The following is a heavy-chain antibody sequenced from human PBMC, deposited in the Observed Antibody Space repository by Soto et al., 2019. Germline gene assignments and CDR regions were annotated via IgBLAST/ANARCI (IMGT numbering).Heavy chain of an antibody. CDR1: GGSISSYY. D-gene: IGHD7-27*01. Sequence: QVQLQESGPGLVKPSETLSLTCTVSGGSISSYYWRWIRQPPGKGLEWIGYIYYSGSTNYNPSLKSRVTISVDTSKNQFSLKLSSVTAADTAVYYCARRWGRTFDSWGQGTLVTVSS. CDR3: ARRWGRTFDS. CDR2: IYYSGST. V-gene: IGHV4-59*08. J-gene: IGHJ4*02.